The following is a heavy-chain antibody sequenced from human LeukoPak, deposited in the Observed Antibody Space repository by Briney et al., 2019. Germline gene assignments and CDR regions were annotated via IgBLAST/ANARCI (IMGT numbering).Heavy chain of an antibody. V-gene: IGHV3-15*01. J-gene: IGHJ4*02. CDR3: TTGDSAVAGTFY. Sequence: GGSLRLSCAASGFTFSNAWMSWVRQAPGKGLERVGRIKSKTDGGTTDYAAPVKGRFTISRDDSKNTLYLQMNSLKTEDTAVYYCTTGDSAVAGTFYWGQGTLVTVSS. D-gene: IGHD6-19*01. CDR2: IKSKTDGGTT. CDR1: GFTFSNAW.